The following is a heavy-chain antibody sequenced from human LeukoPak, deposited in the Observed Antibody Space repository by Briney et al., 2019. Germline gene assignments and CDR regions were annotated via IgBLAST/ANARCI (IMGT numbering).Heavy chain of an antibody. D-gene: IGHD3-22*01. CDR3: AREVSTYYYDSSGYFQLQY. Sequence: ASVKVSCTASGYTFTSYYMHWVRQAPGQGLEWMGIINPSGGSTSYAQKFQGRVTMTRDTSTSTVYMELSSLRSEDTAVYYCAREVSTYYYDSSGYFQLQYWGQGTLVTVSS. CDR1: GYTFTSYY. CDR2: INPSGGST. J-gene: IGHJ4*02. V-gene: IGHV1-46*01.